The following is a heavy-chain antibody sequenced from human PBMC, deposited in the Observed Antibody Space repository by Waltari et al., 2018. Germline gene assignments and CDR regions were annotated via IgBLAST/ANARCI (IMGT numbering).Heavy chain of an antibody. V-gene: IGHV4-38-2*01. CDR1: GYSISSGYY. CDR2: IYHSGST. Sequence: QVQLQESGPGLVKPSETLSLTCAVSGYSISSGYYWGWIRQPPGKGLEWIGSIYHSGSTYYNPSLKSRVTISVDTSKNQFSLKLSSVTAADTAAYYCARLPRGADAFDIWGQGTMVTVSS. J-gene: IGHJ3*02. D-gene: IGHD3-10*01. CDR3: ARLPRGADAFDI.